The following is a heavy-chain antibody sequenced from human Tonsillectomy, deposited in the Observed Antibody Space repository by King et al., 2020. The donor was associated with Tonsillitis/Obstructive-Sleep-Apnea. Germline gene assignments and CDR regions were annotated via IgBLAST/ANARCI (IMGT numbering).Heavy chain of an antibody. Sequence: QMQLQESGPRLVKPSETLSLTCTVSGGSVSSSTYFWSWIRQPPGKRVEWIGHIHNGGSTYYNPSLKSRVTISVDTPKNQFSLKLSSVTAADTAVYYCASTPDNILGLFDYWGQGTLVTVSS. CDR2: IHNGGST. J-gene: IGHJ4*02. D-gene: IGHD1-14*01. CDR3: ASTPDNILGLFDY. CDR1: GGSVSSSTYF. V-gene: IGHV4-61*01.